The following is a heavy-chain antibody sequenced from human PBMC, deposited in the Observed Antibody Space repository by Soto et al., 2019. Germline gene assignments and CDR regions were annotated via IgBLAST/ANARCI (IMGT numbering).Heavy chain of an antibody. D-gene: IGHD6-6*01. CDR2: IWYDGSNK. Sequence: XVSLRLSCAASGFTFSSYGMHWVRQAPGKGLEWVAVIWYDGSNKYYADSVKGRFTISRDNSKNTLYLQMNSLRAEDTAVYYCARVGRSSSSPYYYYYYGMDVWGQGTTVTVSS. J-gene: IGHJ6*02. CDR3: ARVGRSSSSPYYYYYYGMDV. CDR1: GFTFSSYG. V-gene: IGHV3-33*01.